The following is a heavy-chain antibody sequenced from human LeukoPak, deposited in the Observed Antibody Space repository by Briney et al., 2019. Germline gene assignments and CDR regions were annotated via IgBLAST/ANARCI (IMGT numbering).Heavy chain of an antibody. CDR2: IGGSGGGI. Sequence: GGSLRLSCAASRFTFSSYAMSWVRRAPGMRLEWVSTIGGSGGGIYYADSVKGRFTISRDNSQSTLYLQMNSLRAEDTAVYYCAKYRGFGDSYDSWGQGTLVTVSS. CDR1: RFTFSSYA. D-gene: IGHD3-10*01. V-gene: IGHV3-23*01. J-gene: IGHJ4*02. CDR3: AKYRGFGDSYDS.